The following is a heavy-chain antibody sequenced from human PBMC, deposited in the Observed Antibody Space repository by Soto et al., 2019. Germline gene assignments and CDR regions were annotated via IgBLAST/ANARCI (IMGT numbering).Heavy chain of an antibody. D-gene: IGHD2-15*01. CDR3: AWDDGYCSGGSCYGTWGMVV. CDR1: GFTFSSYT. Sequence: EVQLVESGGGLVKPGGSLRLSCAASGFTFSSYTMNWVRQAPGKGLEWVSSITSSSSYIYYADSVKGRFTISRDNAKNSLYLQMNSLRAEDKAVYCCAWDDGYCSGGSCYGTWGMVVWGQGTTVTVSS. CDR2: ITSSSSYI. V-gene: IGHV3-21*01. J-gene: IGHJ6*02.